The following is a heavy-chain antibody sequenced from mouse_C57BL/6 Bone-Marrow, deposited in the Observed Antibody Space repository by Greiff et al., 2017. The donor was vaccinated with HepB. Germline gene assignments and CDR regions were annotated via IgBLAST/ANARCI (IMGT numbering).Heavy chain of an antibody. CDR2: IRNKANGYTT. Sequence: EVQLVESGGGLVQPGGSLSLSCAASGFTFTDYYMSWVRQPPGKALEWLGFIRNKANGYTTEYSASVKGRFTISRDNSQSILYLQMNALRAEDSATYYCARCPPVSYGGAAMDYWGQGTSVTVSS. J-gene: IGHJ4*01. CDR3: ARCPPVSYGGAAMDY. CDR1: GFTFTDYY. V-gene: IGHV7-3*01. D-gene: IGHD1-1*01.